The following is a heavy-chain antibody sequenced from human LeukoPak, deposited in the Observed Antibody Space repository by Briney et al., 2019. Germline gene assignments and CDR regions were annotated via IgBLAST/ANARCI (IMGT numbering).Heavy chain of an antibody. CDR1: GFTFDDYA. CDR3: AKAVAPYYYMDV. V-gene: IGHV3-9*03. J-gene: IGHJ6*03. Sequence: GGSLRLSCAASGFTFDDYAMHWVRQAPGKGLEWVSGVSWNSGSIGYADSVKGRFTISRDNAKNSLYLQMNSLRAEDMALYYCAKAVAPYYYMDVWGRRTTVTVSS. CDR2: VSWNSGSI. D-gene: IGHD6-19*01.